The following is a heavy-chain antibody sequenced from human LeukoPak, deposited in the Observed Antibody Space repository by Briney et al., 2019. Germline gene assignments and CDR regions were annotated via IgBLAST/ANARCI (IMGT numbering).Heavy chain of an antibody. CDR2: INAGNGNT. Sequence: ASVKVSCKASGYTFTSYAMHWVRQAPGQRLEWMGWINAGNGNTKYSQEFQGRVTITRDTSASTAYMELSSLRSEDMAVYYCARAYGGVYGNLDYWSQGTLVTVSS. J-gene: IGHJ4*02. CDR3: ARAYGGVYGNLDY. D-gene: IGHD4-23*01. V-gene: IGHV1-3*03. CDR1: GYTFTSYA.